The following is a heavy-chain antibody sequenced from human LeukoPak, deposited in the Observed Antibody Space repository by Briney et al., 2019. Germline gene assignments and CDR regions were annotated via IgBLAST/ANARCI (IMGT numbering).Heavy chain of an antibody. CDR3: ARLQAGAFDI. CDR1: GFTFSSYA. V-gene: IGHV3-66*04. J-gene: IGHJ3*02. CDR2: IYSGGST. Sequence: GGSLRLSCAASGFTFSSYAMSWVRQAPGKGLEWVSLIYSGGSTYYADSVKGRFTISRDNSKNTLYLQVNSLRAEDTAVYYCARLQAGAFDIWGQGTMVTVSS.